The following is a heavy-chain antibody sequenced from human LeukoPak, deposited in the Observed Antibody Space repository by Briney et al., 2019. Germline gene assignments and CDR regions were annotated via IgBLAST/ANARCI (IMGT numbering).Heavy chain of an antibody. CDR3: AADRGMVEWATISYYYMDV. J-gene: IGHJ6*03. V-gene: IGHV1-58*02. D-gene: IGHD5-12*01. Sequence: SVKVSCKASGFTFTSSAMQWVRQARGQRLEWIGWIVVGSGNTDYAQKFQERVTITRDMSTSTAYMELSSLRSEDTAVYYCAADRGMVEWATISYYYMDVWGKGTTVTVSS. CDR2: IVVGSGNT. CDR1: GFTFTSSA.